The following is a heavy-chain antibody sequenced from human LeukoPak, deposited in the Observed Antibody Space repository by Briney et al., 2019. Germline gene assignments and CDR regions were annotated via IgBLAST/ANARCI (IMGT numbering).Heavy chain of an antibody. CDR2: IIPIFGTA. D-gene: IGHD3-10*01. J-gene: IGHJ4*02. CDR1: GGTFSSYA. Sequence: GASVKVSCKASGGTFSSYAISWVRQAPGQGLEWMGGIIPIFGTANYAQKFQGRVTITADESTSTAYMELSSLRSKDTAVYYCARDSRNYYGSGSYRYYFDYWGQGTLVTVSS. V-gene: IGHV1-69*13. CDR3: ARDSRNYYGSGSYRYYFDY.